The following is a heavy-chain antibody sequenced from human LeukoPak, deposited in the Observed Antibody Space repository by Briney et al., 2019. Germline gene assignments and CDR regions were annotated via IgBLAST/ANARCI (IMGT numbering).Heavy chain of an antibody. D-gene: IGHD6-6*01. CDR1: GFTFSTYG. CDR3: AKDYFSSSYFDY. J-gene: IGHJ4*02. V-gene: IGHV3-30*02. CDR2: IHYDGSNK. Sequence: GGSLRLSCAASGFTFSTYGMHWVRLAPGKGLEWVTFIHYDGSNKYYADSVKGRFTISRDNSKNTLYLQMNSLRAEDTAVYYCAKDYFSSSYFDYWGQGTLVTASS.